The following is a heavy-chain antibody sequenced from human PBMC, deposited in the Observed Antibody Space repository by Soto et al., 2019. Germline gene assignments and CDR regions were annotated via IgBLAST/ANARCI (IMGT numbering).Heavy chain of an antibody. V-gene: IGHV1-69*12. CDR2: IIPMFGTA. CDR3: ASGIQLWLRRINNGYSG. J-gene: IGHJ4*02. Sequence: QVQLVQSGAEVKKPESSVKVSCTAPGGTFRTYAISWVRQAPGQGLEWMGGIIPMFGTANYAQRFQDRVTITADESTNTVYMALSSLRAEDTAVYFCASGIQLWLRRINNGYSGWGQGTLVTVSS. D-gene: IGHD5-18*01. CDR1: GGTFRTYA.